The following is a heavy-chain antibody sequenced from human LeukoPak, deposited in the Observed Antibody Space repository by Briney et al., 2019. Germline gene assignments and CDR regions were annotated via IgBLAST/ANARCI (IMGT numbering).Heavy chain of an antibody. CDR3: ARDDCGDTCYPGGY. J-gene: IGHJ4*02. V-gene: IGHV1-69*06. D-gene: IGHD2-21*01. CDR1: GGTFSSYA. CDR2: IIPIFGTA. Sequence: ASVKVSCKASGGTFSSYAISWVRQAPGQGLEWMGGIIPIFGTANYAQKFQGRVTITADKSTSTAYMELSSLTSEDTALYYCARDDCGDTCYPGGYWGQGTLVTVSS.